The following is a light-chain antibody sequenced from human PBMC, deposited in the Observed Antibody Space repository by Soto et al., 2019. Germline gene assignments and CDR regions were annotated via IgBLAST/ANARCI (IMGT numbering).Light chain of an antibody. Sequence: IVLTQSPEPLSLSPGERATLSCRASQSVNNYLAWYQQKPGQAPRLLIYDAYNRATGIPARFGGGGSGTDFTLTISNLEPEDFAVYYCQQRSSWPLTFGGGTKVEIK. V-gene: IGKV3-11*01. CDR3: QQRSSWPLT. CDR1: QSVNNY. CDR2: DAY. J-gene: IGKJ4*01.